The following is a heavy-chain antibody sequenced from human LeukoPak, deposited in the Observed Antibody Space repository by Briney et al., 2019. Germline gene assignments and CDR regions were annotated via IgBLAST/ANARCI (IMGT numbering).Heavy chain of an antibody. Sequence: SETLSLTCSVSGDSIRRGNYYWRWIRQSPGKGLEWIGYIYYTETSYNPSLKSRVTISADTSKNQFSLKLYSVTAADTAVYYCATRKLGNDYWGQGTLVTVSS. J-gene: IGHJ4*02. CDR3: ATRKLGNDY. D-gene: IGHD7-27*01. CDR1: GDSIRRGNYY. V-gene: IGHV4-61*01. CDR2: IYYTET.